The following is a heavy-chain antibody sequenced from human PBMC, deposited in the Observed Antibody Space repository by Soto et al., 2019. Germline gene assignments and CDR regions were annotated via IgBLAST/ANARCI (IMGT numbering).Heavy chain of an antibody. CDR2: IYYSGST. V-gene: IGHV4-30-4*02. Sequence: SETLSLTCTVSGGSISSGEYYWSWIRQPPGKGLEWIGYIYYSGSTYYNTSLKSRVTISVDTSKNQFSLKLTSVTAADTALDYCARGGGYHEYWGQGTVVTVSS. CDR1: GGSISSGEYY. D-gene: IGHD1-26*01. J-gene: IGHJ4*02. CDR3: ARGGGYHEY.